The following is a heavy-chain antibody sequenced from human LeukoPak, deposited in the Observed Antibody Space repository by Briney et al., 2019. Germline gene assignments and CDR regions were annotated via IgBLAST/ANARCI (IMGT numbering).Heavy chain of an antibody. CDR3: ARVGPNVDY. D-gene: IGHD1-26*01. J-gene: IGHJ4*02. V-gene: IGHV5-51*01. CDR2: IYSGDSDT. Sequence: GESLKISCKGSGYIFTNYWIAWVRQMPRKRLEWMGIIYSGDSDTRYSPSFQGQITISADKSISTAYLQWSSLKASDTAMYYCARVGPNVDYWGQGTLVTVSS. CDR1: GYIFTNYW.